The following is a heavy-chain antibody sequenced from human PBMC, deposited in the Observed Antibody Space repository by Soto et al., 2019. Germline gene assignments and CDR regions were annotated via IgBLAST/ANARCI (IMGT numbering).Heavy chain of an antibody. V-gene: IGHV1-18*01. CDR2: ISCYNGKT. D-gene: IGHD3-3*01. Sequence: QVQVVQSGDEVKETGASVRVSCKTSGYSFTAYGISWVRQAPGQGLEGMGWISCYNGKTKYAQKVQGRVTMTTDTSTSTAYMEVRSLRSDETAIYYCARDAPPLELRFLEWHNYDYNGMDVWGQGTTVTVSS. J-gene: IGHJ6*02. CDR1: GYSFTAYG. CDR3: ARDAPPLELRFLEWHNYDYNGMDV.